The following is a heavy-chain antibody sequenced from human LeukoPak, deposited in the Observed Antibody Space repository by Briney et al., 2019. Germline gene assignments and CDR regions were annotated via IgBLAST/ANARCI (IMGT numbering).Heavy chain of an antibody. D-gene: IGHD3-10*01. CDR2: IDLNSGGT. CDR1: GYTFTAHY. Sequence: GASVKVSCKASGYTFTAHYIHWVRQAPGQGLEWMGRIDLNSGGTNYAQKFLGSVTMTGDTSINTASMEIRRLRSDDTAIYYCARGRGTTMVRGVITNYFDLWGRGSLVTVSS. V-gene: IGHV1-2*06. CDR3: ARGRGTTMVRGVITNYFDL. J-gene: IGHJ2*01.